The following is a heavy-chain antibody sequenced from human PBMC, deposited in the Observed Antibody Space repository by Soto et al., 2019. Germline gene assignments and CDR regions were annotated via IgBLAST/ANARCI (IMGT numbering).Heavy chain of an antibody. D-gene: IGHD4-17*01. V-gene: IGHV4-59*01. Sequence: SETLSLTCTVSGGSINYSYWTWIRQPPGKGLEWIGYISYTGSANYNASLKSRLTISVDTSKNQFSLKLSSVTAADTALYYCAGVNYGDYYYGMDVWGQGTTVTVSS. CDR1: GGSINYSY. CDR2: ISYTGSA. J-gene: IGHJ6*02. CDR3: AGVNYGDYYYGMDV.